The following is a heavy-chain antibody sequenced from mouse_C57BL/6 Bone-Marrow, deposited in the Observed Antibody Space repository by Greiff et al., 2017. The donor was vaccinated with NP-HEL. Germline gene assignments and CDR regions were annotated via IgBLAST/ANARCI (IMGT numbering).Heavy chain of an antibody. Sequence: LVESGPELVKPGASVKISCKASGYSFTSYYIHWVKQRPGQGLEWIGWIYPGSGNTKYNEKFKGKATLTADTSSITAYMQLSSLTSDDSSVYYCARENWGYYAMDYWGQGTSVTVSS. V-gene: IGHV1-66*01. D-gene: IGHD4-1*01. CDR1: GYSFTSYY. CDR3: ARENWGYYAMDY. J-gene: IGHJ4*01. CDR2: IYPGSGNT.